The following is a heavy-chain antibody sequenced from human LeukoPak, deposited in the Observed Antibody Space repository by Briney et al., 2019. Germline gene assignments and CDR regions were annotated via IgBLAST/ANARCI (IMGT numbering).Heavy chain of an antibody. CDR1: GFTFSSYA. Sequence: PGGSLRLSCAASGFTFSSYAMSWVRQAPGKGLEGVSAISGRGGSTYFADSVKGRFTVSRDNSKNTLYLQMNSLRAEDTALYYCAKGAREAFYDFWSGSSHFDYWGQGTLVTVSS. V-gene: IGHV3-23*01. D-gene: IGHD3-3*01. CDR2: ISGRGGST. J-gene: IGHJ4*02. CDR3: AKGAREAFYDFWSGSSHFDY.